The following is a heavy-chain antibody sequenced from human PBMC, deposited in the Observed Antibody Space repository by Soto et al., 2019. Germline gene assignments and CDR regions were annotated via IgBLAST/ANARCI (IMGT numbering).Heavy chain of an antibody. Sequence: QLQLQESGSGLVKPSQTLSLTCAVSGDSISSGGYSWNWIRQPPGKGLEWIGYIYNSGGTDYNPSLKSRVTITVDSSNNQCSLKLSSVTAADTAVYYCARDSRSGYYLDYWGQGTLVTVSS. J-gene: IGHJ4*02. CDR3: ARDSRSGYYLDY. CDR2: IYNSGGT. CDR1: GDSISSGGYS. D-gene: IGHD3-22*01. V-gene: IGHV4-30-2*01.